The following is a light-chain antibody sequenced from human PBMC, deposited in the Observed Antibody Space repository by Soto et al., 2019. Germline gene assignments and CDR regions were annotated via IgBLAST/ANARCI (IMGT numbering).Light chain of an antibody. CDR1: QSVTSN. V-gene: IGKV3-15*01. Sequence: EIVMTQSPATLSVSPGERATLSCRASQSVTSNLAWYQQKSGQAPRLLIYAASTRATGIPARFSGSGSGTEFTLTISSLQSEDSAVYYCQQYNNWWTFGQGTKVEIK. J-gene: IGKJ1*01. CDR3: QQYNNWWT. CDR2: AAS.